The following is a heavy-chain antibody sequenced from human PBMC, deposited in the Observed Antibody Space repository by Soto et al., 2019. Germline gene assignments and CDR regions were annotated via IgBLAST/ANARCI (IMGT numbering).Heavy chain of an antibody. CDR2: IIPIFGTA. V-gene: IGHV1-69*13. CDR1: GGTFSSYA. J-gene: IGHJ5*02. CDR3: ARFPGGSGNWFDP. D-gene: IGHD2-15*01. Sequence: SVKVSCKASGGTFSSYAISWVRQAPGQGLEWMGGIIPIFGTANCAQKFQGRVTITADESTSTAYMELSSLRSEDTAVYYCARFPGGSGNWFDPWGQGTLVTVSS.